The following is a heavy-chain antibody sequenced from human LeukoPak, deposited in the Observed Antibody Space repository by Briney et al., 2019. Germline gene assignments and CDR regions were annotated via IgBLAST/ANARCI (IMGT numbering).Heavy chain of an antibody. J-gene: IGHJ3*02. V-gene: IGHV3-15*01. D-gene: IGHD5-24*01. CDR2: IKSKRDGGAT. CDR1: GSTFSSLW. Sequence: GGSLRLSCAASGSTFSSLWLSWVRQAPGQGLEWVGRIKSKRDGGATHYAAPVQDRFTISRDDSKNTLYLQMNSLRSEDTALYYCIAEGPLGLQDAFDIWGQGTMVTVSS. CDR3: IAEGPLGLQDAFDI.